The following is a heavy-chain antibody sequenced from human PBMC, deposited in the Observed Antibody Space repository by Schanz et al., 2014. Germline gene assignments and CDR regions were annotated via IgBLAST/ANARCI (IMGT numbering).Heavy chain of an antibody. D-gene: IGHD1-1*01. CDR1: GGSIRSGTSY. V-gene: IGHV4-61*02. CDR3: ARDTTWRLDL. Sequence: QVQLQESGPGLVKPSQTLSLTCTVSGGSIRSGTSYWSWIRQPAGKALEWVGRVFPNGITNYNPPLKRRSPISLDTSKNQFSLTLTSLTAADTAVYYCARDTTWRLDLWGRGTLVTVSS. CDR2: VFPNGIT. J-gene: IGHJ2*01.